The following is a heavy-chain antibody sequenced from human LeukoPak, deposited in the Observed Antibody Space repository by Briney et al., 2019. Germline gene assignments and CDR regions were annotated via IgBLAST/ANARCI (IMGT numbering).Heavy chain of an antibody. J-gene: IGHJ5*02. Sequence: SETLSLTCTVSGYSISSGYYWGWIRQPPGKGLEWIGNIYPTGSTYYNPSLKSRVTISVDTSKNPFSLKVSSVSAADTAVYYCARAYSSSWYWNWFDPWGQGTLVTVSS. D-gene: IGHD6-13*01. CDR2: IYPTGST. V-gene: IGHV4-38-2*02. CDR3: ARAYSSSWYWNWFDP. CDR1: GYSISSGYY.